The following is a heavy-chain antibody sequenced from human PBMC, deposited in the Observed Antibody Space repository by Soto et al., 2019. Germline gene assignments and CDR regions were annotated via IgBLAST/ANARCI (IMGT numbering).Heavy chain of an antibody. V-gene: IGHV3-48*02. Sequence: ASVKVSCKASGGTFSSYSMNWVRQAPGKGLEWVSYISSSSSTIYYADSVKGRFTISRDNAKNSLYLQMNSLRDEDTAVYYCARYRGGDFLKAIDYWGQGTLVTVSS. J-gene: IGHJ4*02. D-gene: IGHD2-21*02. CDR3: ARYRGGDFLKAIDY. CDR1: GGTFSSYS. CDR2: ISSSSSTI.